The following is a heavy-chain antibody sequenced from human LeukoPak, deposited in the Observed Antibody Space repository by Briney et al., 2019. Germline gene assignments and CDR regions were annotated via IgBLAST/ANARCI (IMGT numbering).Heavy chain of an antibody. J-gene: IGHJ4*02. D-gene: IGHD2-15*01. Sequence: SETLSLTCAVYGGSFSGYYWSWIRQPPGKGLEWIGEINHSGSTNCNPSLKSRVTISVDTSKNQFSLKLSSVTAADTAVYYCARPGYCSGGSCKPPFDYWGQGTLVTVSS. CDR3: ARPGYCSGGSCKPPFDY. CDR1: GGSFSGYY. CDR2: INHSGST. V-gene: IGHV4-34*01.